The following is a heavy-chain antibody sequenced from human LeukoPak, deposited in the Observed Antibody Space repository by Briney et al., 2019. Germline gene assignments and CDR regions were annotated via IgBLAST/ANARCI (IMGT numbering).Heavy chain of an antibody. CDR2: ISYDGSNK. V-gene: IGHV3-30*18. CDR1: GFTFSSYG. CDR3: ANGKFDY. J-gene: IGHJ4*02. Sequence: PGRSPRLSCAASGFTFSSYGMHWVRQAPGKGLEWVAVISYDGSNKYYADSVKGRFTISRDNSKNTLYLQMNSLRAEDTAVYYCANGKFDYWGQGTLVTVSS.